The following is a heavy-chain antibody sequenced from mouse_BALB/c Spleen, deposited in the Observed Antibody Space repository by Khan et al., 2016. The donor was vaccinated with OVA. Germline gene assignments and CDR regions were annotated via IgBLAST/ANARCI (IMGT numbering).Heavy chain of an antibody. CDR2: IYPYNDDT. CDR1: GYTFTSYV. CDR3: ARNYRYDVYFDY. D-gene: IGHD2-14*01. Sequence: VQLQQSGPELVKPGASVKMSCKASGYTFTSYVIHWVKQKPGQGLEWIGYIYPYNDDTKSNEKFKSKATLTSDQSSSPAYMELRSLPSEDSAVYYCARNYRYDVYFDYCGQGTTLTVAA. J-gene: IGHJ2*01. V-gene: IGHV1S136*01.